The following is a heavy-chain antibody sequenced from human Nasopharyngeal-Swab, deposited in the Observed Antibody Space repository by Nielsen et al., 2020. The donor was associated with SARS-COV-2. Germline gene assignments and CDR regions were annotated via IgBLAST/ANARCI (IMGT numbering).Heavy chain of an antibody. V-gene: IGHV3-23*01. CDR1: GFTFSEYA. Sequence: GESPKISCAASGFTFSEYAFHWVRQAPGKGLEWVSVISGGGESTHYADSVKGRFSISRVDSRETVYLQMDSLRAEDTAVYYCAKDPSFVGSRQFDQWGRGTLVTVSS. D-gene: IGHD1-26*01. J-gene: IGHJ4*02. CDR3: AKDPSFVGSRQFDQ. CDR2: ISGGGEST.